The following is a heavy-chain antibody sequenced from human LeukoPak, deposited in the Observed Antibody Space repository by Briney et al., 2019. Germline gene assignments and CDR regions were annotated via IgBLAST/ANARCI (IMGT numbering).Heavy chain of an antibody. D-gene: IGHD3-22*01. CDR3: ARRDSGYSYVYDY. J-gene: IGHJ4*02. V-gene: IGHV5-51*01. CDR1: GYSFTSYW. Sequence: GESLKISWKCSGYSFTSYWITWVREMPGKGLEWMRIIYPGDSDTRYSPSFQGQVTISADKSISTAYLQWSSLKASDTAMYYCARRDSGYSYVYDYWGQGALVTVSS. CDR2: IYPGDSDT.